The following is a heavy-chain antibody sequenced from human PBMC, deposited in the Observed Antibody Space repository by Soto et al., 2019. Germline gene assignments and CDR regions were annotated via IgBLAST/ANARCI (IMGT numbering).Heavy chain of an antibody. CDR2: ISYDGSNK. CDR3: ATQPARPYELWSGPYGSEYYYYYYGMDV. CDR1: GSTFSSSG. J-gene: IGHJ6*04. D-gene: IGHD3-3*01. V-gene: IGHV3-30*03. Sequence: GGSLRLSCAASGSTFSSSGMHWVRQAPGKGLEWVAVISYDGSNKYYVDSVKGRFTISRDNSKNTLYLQMNSLRAEDTAVYYCATQPARPYELWSGPYGSEYYYYYYGMDVWGKGTTVTVSS.